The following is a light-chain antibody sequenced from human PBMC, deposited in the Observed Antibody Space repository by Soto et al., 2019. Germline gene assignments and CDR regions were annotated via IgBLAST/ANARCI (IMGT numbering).Light chain of an antibody. CDR3: QQSYSTPRLFT. CDR2: AAS. V-gene: IGKV1-39*01. Sequence: DIQMTQSPSSLSASVGDRVTITCRASQSISSYLNWYQQKLGKAPKLLIYAASSLQSGVPSRFSGSGSGTDFTLTISSLQPEDFATYYCQQSYSTPRLFTFGPGTKVDIK. J-gene: IGKJ3*01. CDR1: QSISSY.